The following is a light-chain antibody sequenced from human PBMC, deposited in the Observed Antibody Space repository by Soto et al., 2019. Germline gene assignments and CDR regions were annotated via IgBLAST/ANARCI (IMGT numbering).Light chain of an antibody. CDR1: RSDVGAYDY. CDR2: EVS. CDR3: ASYTTTSTRV. Sequence: SSPTQPAPVSGSPGQSIALSFPGNRSDVGAYDYVSWYQQHPDKAPKLMIYEVSNRPSGVSGRFSGSKSVNTATLTISGLQAEDEADYYCASYTTTSTRVFGTGTKVTVL. V-gene: IGLV2-14*03. J-gene: IGLJ1*01.